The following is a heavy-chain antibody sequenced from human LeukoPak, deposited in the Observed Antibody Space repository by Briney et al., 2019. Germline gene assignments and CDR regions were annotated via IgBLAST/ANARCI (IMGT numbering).Heavy chain of an antibody. CDR1: GFTFSSYA. D-gene: IGHD2-15*01. J-gene: IGHJ4*02. CDR2: ISYDGSNK. CDR3: AKGGVVVAASILDY. Sequence: GRSLRLSCAASGFTFSSYAMHWVRQAPGKGLEWVAVISYDGSNKYYADSVKGRFTISRDNSENTLYLPMNSLRAEDTAVYYCAKGGVVVAASILDYWGQGTLVTVSS. V-gene: IGHV3-30-3*01.